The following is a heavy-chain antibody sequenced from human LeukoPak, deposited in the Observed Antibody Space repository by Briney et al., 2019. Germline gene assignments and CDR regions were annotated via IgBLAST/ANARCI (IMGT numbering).Heavy chain of an antibody. V-gene: IGHV4-59*01. D-gene: IGHD7-27*01. CDR1: GGSINSYY. Sequence: SETLSLTCTVSGGSINSYYWSWIRQPPGKGLEWIGYIYYSGSTHYNPSLKSRATISVDTSKNVFSLKLSSVTAADTAVYYCARSGDPHFDYWGQGTLVTVSS. CDR3: ARSGDPHFDY. J-gene: IGHJ4*02. CDR2: IYYSGST.